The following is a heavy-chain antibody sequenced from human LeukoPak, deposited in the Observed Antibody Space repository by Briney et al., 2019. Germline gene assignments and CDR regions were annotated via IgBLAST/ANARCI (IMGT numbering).Heavy chain of an antibody. Sequence: PGGSLRLSCAAFEFDFSSHAMTWVRQAPGKGLEWVSAISISGSKTYYADSVKGRFTISRDNSKNTLYLQMNSLRAEDTAVYYCANEIRPNDYWGQGTQVTVSS. CDR1: EFDFSSHA. D-gene: IGHD4-17*01. CDR3: ANEIRPNDY. CDR2: ISISGSKT. J-gene: IGHJ4*02. V-gene: IGHV3-23*01.